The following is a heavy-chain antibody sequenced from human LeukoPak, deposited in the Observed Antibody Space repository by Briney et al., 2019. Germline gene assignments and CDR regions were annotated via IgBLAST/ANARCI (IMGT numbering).Heavy chain of an antibody. CDR2: IIPILGIA. CDR1: GGTFSSYA. V-gene: IGHV1-69*04. CDR3: ARDFLADGMDV. Sequence: ASVKVSCKASGGTFSSYAISWVRQAPGQGLEWMGRIIPILGIANYAQKFQGRVTITADKSTGTAYMELSSLRSEDTAVYYCARDFLADGMDVWGQGTTVTVSS. J-gene: IGHJ6*02.